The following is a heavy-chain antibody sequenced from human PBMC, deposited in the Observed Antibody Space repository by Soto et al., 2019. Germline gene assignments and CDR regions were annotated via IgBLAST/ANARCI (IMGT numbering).Heavy chain of an antibody. CDR1: GGSIGSYC. Sequence: PSETLSLTCTVSGGSIGSYCWTWIGQPPGKGLEWIGFMYNSGSTHYNPSLKSRVTISLDTSKNQFSLNLRSVTAADTAVYYCASMGYHYGSGSYPLDYWGQGTLVTVSS. CDR3: ASMGYHYGSGSYPLDY. V-gene: IGHV4-59*08. J-gene: IGHJ4*02. D-gene: IGHD3-10*01. CDR2: MYNSGST.